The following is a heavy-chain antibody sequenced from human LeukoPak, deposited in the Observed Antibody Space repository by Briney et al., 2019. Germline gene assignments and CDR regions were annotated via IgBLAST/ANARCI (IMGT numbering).Heavy chain of an antibody. J-gene: IGHJ3*02. Sequence: SETLSLTCTVSGDSISNYYWSWIRQPAGKGLEWIGRIYTSGSTNYNPSLKSRVTMSVDTSKNQFSLKLSSVTAADTAVYYCARDKAPNDAFDIWGQGTMVTVSS. CDR1: GDSISNYY. CDR2: IYTSGST. V-gene: IGHV4-4*07. CDR3: ARDKAPNDAFDI.